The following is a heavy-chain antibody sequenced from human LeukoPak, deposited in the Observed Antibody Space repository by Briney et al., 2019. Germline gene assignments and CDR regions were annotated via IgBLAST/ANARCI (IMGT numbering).Heavy chain of an antibody. D-gene: IGHD1-1*01. CDR1: GYTFIHYG. CDR3: ARGILDATYYYYYYMDV. J-gene: IGHJ6*03. V-gene: IGHV1-18*01. Sequence: GASVKVSCKASGYTFIHYGISWVRQAPGQGLEWMGWITAYNGNTKYAQKLQGRVTMTTDTSTSTAYMELRSLSSDDTAVYYCARGILDATYYYYYYMDVWAKGPRSPSP. CDR2: ITAYNGNT.